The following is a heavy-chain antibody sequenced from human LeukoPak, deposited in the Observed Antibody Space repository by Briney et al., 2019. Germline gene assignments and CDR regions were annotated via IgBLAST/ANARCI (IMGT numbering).Heavy chain of an antibody. V-gene: IGHV4-34*01. CDR2: INHSGST. Sequence: SETLSLTCAVYGGSFSGYYWSWIRQPPGKGLEWIGEINHSGSTHYNPSLKSRVTISVDTSKNQFSLKLSSVTAADTAVYYCARGEYFDWLYRSQYYFDYWGQGTLVTVSS. CDR3: ARGEYFDWLYRSQYYFDY. D-gene: IGHD3-9*01. CDR1: GGSFSGYY. J-gene: IGHJ4*02.